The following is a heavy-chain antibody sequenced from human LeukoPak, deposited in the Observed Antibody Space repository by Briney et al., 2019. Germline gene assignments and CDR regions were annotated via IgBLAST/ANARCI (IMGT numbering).Heavy chain of an antibody. Sequence: GGSLRLSCAASGFTFSSYEMNWVRQAPGKGLEWVSDISWNSGSKVYEDSVKGRCTISRDNAKNSLYLQMKRLRDEDKDVYYFARPDSGTWGEGNLVTVSS. V-gene: IGHV3-48*03. CDR2: ISWNSGSK. D-gene: IGHD5-12*01. CDR1: GFTFSSYE. CDR3: ARPDSGT. J-gene: IGHJ5*02.